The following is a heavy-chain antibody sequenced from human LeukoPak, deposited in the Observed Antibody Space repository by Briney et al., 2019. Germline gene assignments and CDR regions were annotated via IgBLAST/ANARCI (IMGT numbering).Heavy chain of an antibody. D-gene: IGHD5-18*01. CDR1: GFTFTTYW. Sequence: GGSLRLSCAASGFTFTTYWMHWIRQAPGKGLVWVSHINSDGRITSYADSVKGRFTISRDNAKNTLYLQMNSLRAEDTAVYYCARDAVDTANAVWGQGTTVTVSS. CDR2: INSDGRIT. CDR3: ARDAVDTANAV. V-gene: IGHV3-74*01. J-gene: IGHJ6*02.